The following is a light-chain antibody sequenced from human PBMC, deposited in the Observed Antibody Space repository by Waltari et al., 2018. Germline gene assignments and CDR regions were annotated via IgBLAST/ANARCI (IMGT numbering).Light chain of an antibody. CDR1: QSISSY. CDR3: QQYYSTPPT. V-gene: IGKV1-39*01. Sequence: DIQMTQSPSSLSASLGDRVTITCRASQSISSYLDWYQQKPGKAPKLLIYAASSLQSGVPSRFSGSGSGTDFTLTISSLQPEDFATYYCQQYYSTPPTFGQGTKLEIK. J-gene: IGKJ2*01. CDR2: AAS.